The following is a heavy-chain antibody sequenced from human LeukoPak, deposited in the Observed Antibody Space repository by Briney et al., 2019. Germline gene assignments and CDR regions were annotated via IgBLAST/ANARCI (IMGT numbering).Heavy chain of an antibody. V-gene: IGHV3-23*01. CDR1: GFTFSSYA. CDR3: AKARGSGSYYHYYYYMDV. J-gene: IGHJ6*03. D-gene: IGHD3-10*01. Sequence: GGSLRLSCAASGFTFSSYAMSWVRQAPGKGLEWVSAISGSGGSTYYADSVKGRFTISRDNSKNTLYLQMNSLRAEDTAVYYCAKARGSGSYYHYYYYMDVWGKGTTVTVS. CDR2: ISGSGGST.